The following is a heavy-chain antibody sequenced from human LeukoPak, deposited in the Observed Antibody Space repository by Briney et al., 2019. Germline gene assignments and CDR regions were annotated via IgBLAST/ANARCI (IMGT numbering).Heavy chain of an antibody. CDR2: ISYEGSEK. V-gene: IGHV3-30-3*01. CDR3: ARASAWVPGQDSSGYYSPYAFDI. CDR1: GLTLNSKV. Sequence: GGALRESCVATGLTLNSKVMHWVGQAPGKGGEGVALISYEGSEKYCADSVKGRFTISRDTSKNTLYLQMNSLRAEDTAVYYCARASAWVPGQDSSGYYSPYAFDIWGQGKMVTVSS. D-gene: IGHD3-22*01. J-gene: IGHJ3*02.